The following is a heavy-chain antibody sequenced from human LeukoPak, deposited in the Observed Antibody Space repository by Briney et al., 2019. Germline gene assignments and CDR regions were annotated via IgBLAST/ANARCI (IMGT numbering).Heavy chain of an antibody. Sequence: GGSLRLSCAASGFTFDDYAMHWVRQAPGKGLEWVSGISWDSGSIGYADSVKGRFTISRDNAKNSLNLQMNSLRAEDTALYYCAKDMGSDGYNSFDYWGQGTLVTVSS. CDR2: ISWDSGSI. CDR3: AKDMGSDGYNSFDY. J-gene: IGHJ4*02. CDR1: GFTFDDYA. D-gene: IGHD5-24*01. V-gene: IGHV3-9*01.